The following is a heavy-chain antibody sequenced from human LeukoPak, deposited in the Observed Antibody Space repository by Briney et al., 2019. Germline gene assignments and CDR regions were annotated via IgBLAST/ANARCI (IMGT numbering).Heavy chain of an antibody. CDR3: ARRVTIFGVVTEEAFDI. Sequence: SVKVSCKASGGTFSSYAISWVRQAPGQGLEWMGGIIPIFGTANYAQKFQGRVTITTDESTSTAYKELSSLRSEDTAVYYCARRVTIFGVVTEEAFDIWGQGTMVTVSS. D-gene: IGHD3-3*01. CDR2: IIPIFGTA. CDR1: GGTFSSYA. V-gene: IGHV1-69*05. J-gene: IGHJ3*02.